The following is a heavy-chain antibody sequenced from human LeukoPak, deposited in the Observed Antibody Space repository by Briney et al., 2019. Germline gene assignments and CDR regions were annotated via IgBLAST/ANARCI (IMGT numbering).Heavy chain of an antibody. CDR3: ARRTGYDSSCYYYALGYFVY. CDR1: GGSISSYY. Sequence: PSETLSLTCTVSGGSISSYYWSWIRQPPGKGLEWIGYIYYSGSTKYNPSLKSRVTISVDTSKNQFSLKLSSVTAADTAVYYCARRTGYDSSCYYYALGYFVYWGQGSLVSVCS. D-gene: IGHD3-22*01. V-gene: IGHV4-59*12. J-gene: IGHJ4*02. CDR2: IYYSGST.